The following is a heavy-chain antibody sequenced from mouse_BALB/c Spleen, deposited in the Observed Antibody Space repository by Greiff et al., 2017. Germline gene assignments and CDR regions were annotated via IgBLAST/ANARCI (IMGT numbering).Heavy chain of an antibody. CDR2: ISSGGSYT. V-gene: IGHV5-6*03. Sequence: EVMLVESGGGLVKPGGSLKLSCAASGFTFSSYGMSWVRQTPDKRLEWVATISSGGSYTYYPDSVKGRFTISRDNAKNTLYLQMSSLKSEDTAMYYCARHDGYYEVVDYWGQGTTLTVSS. J-gene: IGHJ2*01. CDR3: ARHDGYYEVVDY. D-gene: IGHD2-3*01. CDR1: GFTFSSYG.